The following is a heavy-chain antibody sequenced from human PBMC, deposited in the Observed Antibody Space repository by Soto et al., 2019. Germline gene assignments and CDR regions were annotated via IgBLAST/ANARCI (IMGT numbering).Heavy chain of an antibody. CDR3: ARDPGTLDY. CDR2: ISGSGGST. V-gene: IGHV3-23*01. CDR1: SDIITSYA. D-gene: IGHD1-1*01. J-gene: IGHJ4*02. Sequence: GRSLTLSCAVSSDIITSYAMPYVRQAPGKGLEWVSAISGSGGSTYDADSVKGRFTIPRDNSKNTLYLQMNSLRAEDTAVYYCARDPGTLDYWGQGTLVTVSS.